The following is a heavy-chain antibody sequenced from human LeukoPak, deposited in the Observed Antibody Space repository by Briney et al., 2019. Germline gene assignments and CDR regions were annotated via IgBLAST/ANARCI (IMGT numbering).Heavy chain of an antibody. J-gene: IGHJ4*02. V-gene: IGHV3-53*01. CDR1: GFTVSSNY. Sequence: PGGSLRPSCAASGFTVSSNYMSWVRQAPGKGLEWVSVIYSGGSTYYADSVKGRFTISRDNSKNSLYLQMNSLRAEDTAVYYCARDLGIAVAGTPDYWGQGTLVTVSS. CDR2: IYSGGST. D-gene: IGHD6-19*01. CDR3: ARDLGIAVAGTPDY.